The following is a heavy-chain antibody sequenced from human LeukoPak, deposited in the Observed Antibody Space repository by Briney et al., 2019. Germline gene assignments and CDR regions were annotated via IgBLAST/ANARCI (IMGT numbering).Heavy chain of an antibody. D-gene: IGHD2-15*01. CDR1: GFTFRSYA. V-gene: IGHV3-23*01. CDR3: AKARVVVATTGYYFDY. CDR2: ISGSGIST. Sequence: GGSLRLSCAASGFTFRSYAMSWVRQAPGKGLEWVSVISGSGISTYYADSVKGRFTISRDNSKNTLYLQMNSLRAEDTAVYYCAKARVVVATTGYYFDYWGQGTLVTVSS. J-gene: IGHJ4*02.